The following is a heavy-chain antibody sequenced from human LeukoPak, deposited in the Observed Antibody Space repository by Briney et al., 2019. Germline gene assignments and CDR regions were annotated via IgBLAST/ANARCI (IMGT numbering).Heavy chain of an antibody. CDR2: IRTKANNYAT. CDR3: TGQPNYGDYPN. J-gene: IGHJ4*02. CDR1: GFTFSDSA. D-gene: IGHD4-17*01. Sequence: GGSLRLSCAASGFTFSDSAVHWVRQASGKGLEWLGRIRTKANNYATAYTASVKGRFTISRDDLKNTAYLQMNSLKTEDTAVYYCTGQPNYGDYPNWGQGTLVTVSS. V-gene: IGHV3-73*01.